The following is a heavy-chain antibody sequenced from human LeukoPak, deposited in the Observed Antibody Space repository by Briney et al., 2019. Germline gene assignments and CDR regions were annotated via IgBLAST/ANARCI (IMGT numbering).Heavy chain of an antibody. D-gene: IGHD6-19*01. Sequence: GGSLRLSCAASGFTFSSYAMSWVRQAPGKGLEWVSAISGSGGSTYYADPVKGRFTISRDNSKNTLYLQMNSLRAEDTAVYYCAKEITDSSGWYVGAFDIWGQGTMVTVSS. CDR2: ISGSGGST. CDR3: AKEITDSSGWYVGAFDI. CDR1: GFTFSSYA. V-gene: IGHV3-23*01. J-gene: IGHJ3*02.